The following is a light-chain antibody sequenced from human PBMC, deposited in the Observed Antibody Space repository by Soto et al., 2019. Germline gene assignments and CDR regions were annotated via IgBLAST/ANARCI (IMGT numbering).Light chain of an antibody. CDR1: SSDVGGYNY. J-gene: IGLJ1*01. V-gene: IGLV2-14*01. Sequence: QSALTQPASVSGSPGQSITISCTGTSSDVGGYNYVSWYQQHPGKAPKLMIYDVSNRPSGVSNRFSGSKSCNTASLTISGLQAEDEDDYYCISYTSSSLPYVFVTGTKVTVL. CDR2: DVS. CDR3: ISYTSSSLPYV.